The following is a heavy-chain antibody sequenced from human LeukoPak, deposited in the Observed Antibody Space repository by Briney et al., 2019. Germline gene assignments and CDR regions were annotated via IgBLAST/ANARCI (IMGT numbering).Heavy chain of an antibody. D-gene: IGHD3-22*01. V-gene: IGHV3-30*04. J-gene: IGHJ6*02. Sequence: GGSLRLSCAASGFTFSSYAMHWVRQAPGKGLEWVAVISYDGSNKYYADSVKGRFTITRDNSKNALYLQMNSLRAEGTAVYYCARAFYDSSGYYYAYYYYYYGMDVWGQGTTVTVSS. CDR3: ARAFYDSSGYYYAYYYYYYGMDV. CDR2: ISYDGSNK. CDR1: GFTFSSYA.